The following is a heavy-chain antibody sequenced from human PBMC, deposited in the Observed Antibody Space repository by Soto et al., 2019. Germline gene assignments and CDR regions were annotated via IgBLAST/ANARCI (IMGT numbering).Heavy chain of an antibody. J-gene: IGHJ1*01. D-gene: IGHD3-16*02. V-gene: IGHV1-24*01. CDR3: ATKTLLSYFQY. CDR1: GHTLSELS. CDR2: FDREDAET. Sequence: QVQLVQSGAEMKKPGTSVKVSCKVFGHTLSELSMHWVRQAPGEGLEWVGGFDREDAETVYAQKFRGRVTMTEDESTDTAYLELSSLRSEDTAVYFCATKTLLSYFQYWGQGTLVTVSS.